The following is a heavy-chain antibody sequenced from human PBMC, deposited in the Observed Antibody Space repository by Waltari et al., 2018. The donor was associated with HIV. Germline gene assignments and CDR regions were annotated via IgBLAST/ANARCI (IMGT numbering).Heavy chain of an antibody. D-gene: IGHD1-26*01. CDR1: GFSIRNYW. CDR3: ATGAIDAFEI. CDR2: VKIDGVTT. J-gene: IGHJ3*02. V-gene: IGHV3-74*03. Sequence: EEQLVESGGGLVQPGGSLRLSCAASGFSIRNYWMHLVRQAPGKGLECVSFVKIDGVTTKYADSVKGRFTISRDNAKNTVYLQMNSLRAEDTAVYYCATGAIDAFEIWGQGTKVTVSS.